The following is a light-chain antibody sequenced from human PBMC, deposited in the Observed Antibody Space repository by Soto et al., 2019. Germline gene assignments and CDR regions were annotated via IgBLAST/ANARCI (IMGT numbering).Light chain of an antibody. Sequence: QSALTQPASVSGSPGQSITISCTGTSSDVGGYTDVSWYQQHPGKAPKLMIYDVSNRPSGVSNRFSGSKSANTASLTISGLQAEDESDYYCSSYTGSSTLYVFGTGTKVTVL. J-gene: IGLJ1*01. CDR3: SSYTGSSTLYV. V-gene: IGLV2-14*01. CDR1: SSDVGGYTD. CDR2: DVS.